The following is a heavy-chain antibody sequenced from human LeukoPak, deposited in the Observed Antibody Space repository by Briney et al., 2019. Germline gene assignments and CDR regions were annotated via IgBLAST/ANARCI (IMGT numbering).Heavy chain of an antibody. J-gene: IGHJ4*02. CDR2: ISYDGSNK. Sequence: PGGSLRLSCAASGFTFDDYAMHWVRQAPGKGLEWVAVISYDGSNKYYADSVKGRFTISRDNSKNTLYLQMNSLRAEDTAVYYCLNSDYWGQGTLVTVSS. CDR3: LNSDY. V-gene: IGHV3-30*03. CDR1: GFTFDDYA.